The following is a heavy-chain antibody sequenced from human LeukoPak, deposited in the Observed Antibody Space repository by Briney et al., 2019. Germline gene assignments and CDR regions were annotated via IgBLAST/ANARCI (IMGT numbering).Heavy chain of an antibody. J-gene: IGHJ4*02. CDR2: MNPNSGNT. Sequence: ASVKVSCKASGYTFTSYDINWVRQATGQGLEWIGWMNPNSGNTGYAQKFQGRVTITRNTSISTAYMELSSLRSEDTAVYYCARAWVKGYYFDYWGQGTLVTVSS. D-gene: IGHD2-21*01. CDR3: ARAWVKGYYFDY. CDR1: GYTFTSYD. V-gene: IGHV1-8*03.